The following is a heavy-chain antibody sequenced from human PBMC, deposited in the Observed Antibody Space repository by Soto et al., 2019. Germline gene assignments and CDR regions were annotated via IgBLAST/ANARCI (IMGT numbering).Heavy chain of an antibody. V-gene: IGHV4-31*03. Sequence: QVPLQESGPGLVKPSQTLSPTCTVSGGSISRGGYYWSWIRQHPGKGLEWLGYIYYSGSTYYNPSLKSRVTMTGDTSKNQFSLKLRSVTAADTAVYYCASVEGSGSYSHYYYGMDVWGQGTPVTVSS. D-gene: IGHD3-10*01. CDR3: ASVEGSGSYSHYYYGMDV. J-gene: IGHJ6*02. CDR2: IYYSGST. CDR1: GGSISRGGYY.